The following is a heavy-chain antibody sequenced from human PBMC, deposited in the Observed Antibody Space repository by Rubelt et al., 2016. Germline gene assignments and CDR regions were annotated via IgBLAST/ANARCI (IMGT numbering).Heavy chain of an antibody. CDR1: GFTFSSYA. Sequence: EVQLLESGGGLVQPGGSLRLSCAASGFTFSSYAMSWVRQAPGKGLEWVSVISGSGGSTYYADSVKGRFTISRDNSKNTLYLQMNSLRAEDTAVYYCARAGVRRWYFDLWGRGTLVTVSS. D-gene: IGHD2-8*01. V-gene: IGHV3-23*01. J-gene: IGHJ2*01. CDR3: ARAGVRRWYFDL. CDR2: ISGSGGST.